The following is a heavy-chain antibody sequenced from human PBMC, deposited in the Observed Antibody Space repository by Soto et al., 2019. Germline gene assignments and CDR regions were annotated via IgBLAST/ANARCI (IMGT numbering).Heavy chain of an antibody. J-gene: IGHJ6*02. CDR1: GGSISSYY. V-gene: IGHV4-4*07. D-gene: IGHD3-16*01. CDR3: ARDPLIYYYYGMDV. Sequence: XGTLSLTGTVSGGSISSYYWSWMRQPAGKGLEWIGHIYTSGSTNYNPSLKSRVTMSVDTSKNQFSLKLSSVTAADTAVYYCARDPLIYYYYGMDVWGQGTTVTVSS. CDR2: IYTSGST.